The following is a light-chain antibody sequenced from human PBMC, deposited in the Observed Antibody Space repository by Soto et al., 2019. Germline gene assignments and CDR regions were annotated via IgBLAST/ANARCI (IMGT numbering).Light chain of an antibody. CDR1: QSISSH. J-gene: IGKJ1*01. CDR3: QQSYTTPRT. V-gene: IGKV1-39*01. CDR2: GAS. Sequence: DIQMTQSPSSVSASVGDSVTITCRASQSISSHLNWYQQKAGKAPKLLISGASSLESGVPSRFSGSGSGTDFTLTISSLQPEDFATYYCQQSYTTPRTFGQGTKVDIK.